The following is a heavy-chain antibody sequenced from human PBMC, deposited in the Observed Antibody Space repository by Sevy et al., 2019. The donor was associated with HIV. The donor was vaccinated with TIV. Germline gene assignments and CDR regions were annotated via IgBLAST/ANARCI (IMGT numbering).Heavy chain of an antibody. V-gene: IGHV3-23*01. D-gene: IGHD3-22*01. CDR3: AKEHYDSSGYYLDY. CDR2: ISGSGGST. Sequence: GGSLRLSCAASGFTFSSYAMSWVRHAPGKGLEWVSAISGSGGSTYYADSVKGRFTISRDNSKNTLYLQMNSLRAEDTAVYYCAKEHYDSSGYYLDYWGQGTLVTVSS. J-gene: IGHJ4*02. CDR1: GFTFSSYA.